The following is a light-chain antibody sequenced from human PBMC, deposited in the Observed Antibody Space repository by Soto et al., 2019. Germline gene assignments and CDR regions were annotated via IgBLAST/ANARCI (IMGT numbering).Light chain of an antibody. J-gene: IGKJ4*02. V-gene: IGKV3-15*01. CDR1: QSVVRN. CDR3: HQFYNWPLT. CDR2: DAS. Sequence: EIVMTKSPATLSVSPGERVTLSCRASQSVVRNLAWYQQKPGTAPRLLIYDASIRATGIPDRYSGSGSGTQFTLAINGLQSVVLATYHCHQFYNWPLTFGGGTKVE.